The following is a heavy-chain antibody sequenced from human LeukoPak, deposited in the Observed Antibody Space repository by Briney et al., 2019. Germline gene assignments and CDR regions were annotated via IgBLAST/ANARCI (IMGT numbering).Heavy chain of an antibody. CDR2: IKQDGSEK. D-gene: IGHD1-14*01. CDR1: GFTFSSYW. Sequence: AGTLTLSCTASGFTFSSYWMSWIRQAPGKGLEWVANIKQDGSEKYYVDSVKGRFTISRDNAKNSLYLQMNSLRAEDTAVYYCTRDESGKTGYWGQGALVTVSS. V-gene: IGHV3-7*01. CDR3: TRDESGKTGY. J-gene: IGHJ4*02.